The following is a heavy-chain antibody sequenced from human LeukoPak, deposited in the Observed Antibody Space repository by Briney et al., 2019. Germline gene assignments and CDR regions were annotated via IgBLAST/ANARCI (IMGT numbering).Heavy chain of an antibody. CDR2: IYPGDSDT. V-gene: IGHV5-51*01. Sequence: GESLKISCKGSGYSFTSYWIGRVRQMPGKGLEWMGIIYPGDSDTRYSPSFQGQVTISADKSISTAYLQWSSLKASDTAMYYCARHRGGPPKSYYYYYGMDVWGQGTTVTVSS. J-gene: IGHJ6*02. CDR3: ARHRGGPPKSYYYYYGMDV. CDR1: GYSFTSYW.